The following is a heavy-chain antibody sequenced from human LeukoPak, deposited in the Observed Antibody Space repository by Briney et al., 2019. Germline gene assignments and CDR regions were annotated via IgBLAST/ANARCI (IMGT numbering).Heavy chain of an antibody. CDR2: IYPGDSDT. CDR3: ATTHSYGRPLKSDYYYYYGMDV. Sequence: GESLKISCKGSGYSFTSYWIGWVRQMPGKGLEWMGIIYPGDSDTRYSPSFQGQVTISADKSISTAYLQWSSLKASDTAMYYCATTHSYGRPLKSDYYYYYGMDVWGQGTTVTVSS. J-gene: IGHJ6*02. V-gene: IGHV5-51*01. D-gene: IGHD5-18*01. CDR1: GYSFTSYW.